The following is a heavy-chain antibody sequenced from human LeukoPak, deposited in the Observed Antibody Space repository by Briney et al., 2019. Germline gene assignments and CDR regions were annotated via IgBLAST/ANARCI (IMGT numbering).Heavy chain of an antibody. V-gene: IGHV3-7*01. Sequence: GGSLRLSCAASGFTFSSFWMTWVRQAPGKGLEWVANINQDGSEKYYVDSVKGRFTISRDNAKNSVYLQMGSLRAEDTAVYYCARDGGVSGYDLLDYWGQGTLVTVSS. J-gene: IGHJ4*02. D-gene: IGHD5-12*01. CDR3: ARDGGVSGYDLLDY. CDR1: GFTFSSFW. CDR2: INQDGSEK.